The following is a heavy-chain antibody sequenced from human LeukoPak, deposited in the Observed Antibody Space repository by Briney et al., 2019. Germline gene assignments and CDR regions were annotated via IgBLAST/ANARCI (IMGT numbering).Heavy chain of an antibody. CDR1: GYTFTSYD. CDR2: VNPNSGNT. D-gene: IGHD2-2*03. V-gene: IGHV1-8*01. Sequence: ASVKVSCKASGYTFTSYDINWVRQATGQGLEWMGWVNPNSGNTGYAQKFQGRVTMTRNTSISTAYMELSSLRSEDTAVYFCARDMGIVVVPAAFDYWGQGTLVTVSS. J-gene: IGHJ4*02. CDR3: ARDMGIVVVPAAFDY.